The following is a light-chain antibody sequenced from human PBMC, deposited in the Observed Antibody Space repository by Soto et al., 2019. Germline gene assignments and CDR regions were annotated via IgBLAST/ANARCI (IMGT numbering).Light chain of an antibody. CDR1: QGVGNNY. V-gene: IGKV3-20*01. CDR2: AAS. CDR3: QQYASSPQT. J-gene: IGKJ1*01. Sequence: EILLTQSPGTLSLSPGERATLSRRASQGVGNNYLAWYQHKPGQAPRLLVHAASNRATGIPDRFSGSGSETDFTLTISRLEPEDFAVYYCQQYASSPQTFGQGTKVEIK.